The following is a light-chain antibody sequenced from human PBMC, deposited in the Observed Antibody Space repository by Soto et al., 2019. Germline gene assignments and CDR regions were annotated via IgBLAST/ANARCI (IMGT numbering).Light chain of an antibody. J-gene: IGLJ3*02. CDR2: EAT. CDR3: CSFAGSNSWV. Sequence: QSALTQPASVSGSPGQSITISCTGTSSVVGTYDLVSWYQHHPGAAPKLMIYEATRRPSGISNRFSGSKSGNTASLTISGLQAEDEADYYCCSFAGSNSWVFGGGTKLTVL. CDR1: SSVVGTYDL. V-gene: IGLV2-23*01.